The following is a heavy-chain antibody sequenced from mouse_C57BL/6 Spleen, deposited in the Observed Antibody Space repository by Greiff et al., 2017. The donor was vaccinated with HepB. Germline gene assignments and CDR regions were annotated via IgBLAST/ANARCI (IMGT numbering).Heavy chain of an antibody. V-gene: IGHV1-69*01. CDR2: IDPSDSYT. CDR1: GYTFTSYW. D-gene: IGHD3-3*01. J-gene: IGHJ2*01. CDR3: ARRLGQGHFDY. Sequence: QVQLQQPGAELVMPGASVKLSCKASGYTFTSYWMHWVKQRPGQGLEWIGEIDPSDSYTNYNQKFKGKSTLTVDKSSSTAYMQLSSLTSEDSAVYYCARRLGQGHFDYWGQGTTLTVSS.